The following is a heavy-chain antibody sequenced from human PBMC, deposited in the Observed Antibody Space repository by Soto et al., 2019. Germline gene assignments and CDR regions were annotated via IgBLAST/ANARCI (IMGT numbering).Heavy chain of an antibody. CDR3: ARGDGDYYDGNGYLGRH. CDR2: IYHSGSA. V-gene: IGHV4-4*02. D-gene: IGHD3-22*01. Sequence: SETLSLTCTVSGGSITSENWWSWVRQPPGKGLEWIGEIYHSGSANYNPSLKSRATISLDKSKSQFSLKLSSVTAADKAIYFCARGDGDYYDGNGYLGRHWGQGTLVTVSS. J-gene: IGHJ4*02. CDR1: GGSITSENW.